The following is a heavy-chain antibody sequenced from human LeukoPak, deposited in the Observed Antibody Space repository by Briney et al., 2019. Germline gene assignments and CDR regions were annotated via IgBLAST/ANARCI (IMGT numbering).Heavy chain of an antibody. D-gene: IGHD1-26*01. V-gene: IGHV4-59*08. Sequence: SETLSLTCTVSGGFISSYYWSWIRQPPGKGLEWIGYIYYSGSTNYNPSLKSRVTISVDTSKNQFSLKLSSVTATDTAVYYCARRLSKSSGGSRGAFDIWGQGTVVTVSS. CDR3: ARRLSKSSGGSRGAFDI. CDR1: GGFISSYY. CDR2: IYYSGST. J-gene: IGHJ3*02.